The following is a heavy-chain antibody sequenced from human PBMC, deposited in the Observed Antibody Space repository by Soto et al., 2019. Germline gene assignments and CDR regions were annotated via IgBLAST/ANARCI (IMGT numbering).Heavy chain of an antibody. Sequence: SETLSLTCAVSGGSISSGGYSWSWIRQPPGKGLEWIGYIYHSGSTYYNPSLKSRVTISVDRSKNQFSLKLSSVTAADTAVYYCAREEGLGRGTNYWGQGTLVTVSS. J-gene: IGHJ4*02. CDR3: AREEGLGRGTNY. CDR2: IYHSGST. CDR1: GGSISSGGYS. V-gene: IGHV4-30-2*01. D-gene: IGHD3-10*01.